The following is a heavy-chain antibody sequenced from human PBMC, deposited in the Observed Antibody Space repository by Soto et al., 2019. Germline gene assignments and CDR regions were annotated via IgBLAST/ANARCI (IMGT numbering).Heavy chain of an antibody. CDR1: GGSISSGANY. D-gene: IGHD6-19*01. CDR2: IYYTGTT. Sequence: SETLSLTCTVSGGSISSGANYWSWIRQHPGKGLEWIGYIYYTGTTYYSPSLKSRLTISVDTSKNQFSLKLSSVTAADTAVYYCARPIAVAGNYYGMDVWGQGTTVTVSS. CDR3: ARPIAVAGNYYGMDV. V-gene: IGHV4-30-4*01. J-gene: IGHJ6*02.